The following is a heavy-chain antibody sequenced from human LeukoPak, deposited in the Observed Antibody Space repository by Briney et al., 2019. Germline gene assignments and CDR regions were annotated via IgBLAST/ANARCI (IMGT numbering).Heavy chain of an antibody. J-gene: IGHJ4*02. CDR1: GYTFNNFG. Sequence: ASVKVSCKTSGYTFNNFGITWVRHAPGQGPEWIGCISIGDGRTHYGRKFQDRVSMTREMSSNTAFLELSSLRSDDTAVYFCSRSYYSSSWYYFDHWGQGTLVIVSS. CDR3: SRSYYSSSWYYFDH. D-gene: IGHD2-15*01. V-gene: IGHV1-18*01. CDR2: ISIGDGRT.